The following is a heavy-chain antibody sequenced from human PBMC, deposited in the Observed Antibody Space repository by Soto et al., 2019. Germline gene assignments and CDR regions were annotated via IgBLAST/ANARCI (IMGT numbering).Heavy chain of an antibody. J-gene: IGHJ3*02. CDR2: IIPILGIA. CDR1: GGTFSSYT. V-gene: IGHV1-69*02. D-gene: IGHD3-16*02. Sequence: QVQLVQSGAEVKKPGSSVKVSCKASGGTFSSYTISWVRQAPGQGLEWMGRIIPILGIANYAQKFQGRVTITADKSTSTAYMELSSLRSEDTAVYYCASPLHELHLGELSYGVRTYDAFDIWGQGTMVTVSS. CDR3: ASPLHELHLGELSYGVRTYDAFDI.